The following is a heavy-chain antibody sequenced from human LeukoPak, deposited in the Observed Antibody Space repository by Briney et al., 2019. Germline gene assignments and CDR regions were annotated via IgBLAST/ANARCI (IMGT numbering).Heavy chain of an antibody. Sequence: GGSLRLSCAASGFTFSSYAMSWVRQAPGKGLEWVSVISCDGGSTYYADSVKGRFTISRDNSKNSLHLQMNSLRAEDTAIYYCVRGRRGVGASKHNWFDPWGQGTLVTVSS. D-gene: IGHD1-26*01. CDR3: VRGRRGVGASKHNWFDP. CDR1: GFTFSSYA. V-gene: IGHV3-43D*03. CDR2: ISCDGGST. J-gene: IGHJ5*02.